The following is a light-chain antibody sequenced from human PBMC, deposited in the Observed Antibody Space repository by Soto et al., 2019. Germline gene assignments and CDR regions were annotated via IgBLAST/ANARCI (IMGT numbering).Light chain of an antibody. Sequence: DIVLTQSPGTLSLSPGERATLSCRASQHVNSNYLAWYQQKPGQAPRLLIYAASSRATGIPDRFSGSGSGTDFALTISRLEPEDFAVYYCQQYSSSPRTFGQGTKVDIK. J-gene: IGKJ1*01. CDR3: QQYSSSPRT. CDR2: AAS. CDR1: QHVNSNY. V-gene: IGKV3-20*01.